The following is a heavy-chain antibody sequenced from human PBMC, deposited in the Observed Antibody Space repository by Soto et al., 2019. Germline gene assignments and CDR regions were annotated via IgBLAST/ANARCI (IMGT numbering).Heavy chain of an antibody. D-gene: IGHD3-3*01. J-gene: IGHJ3*02. V-gene: IGHV3-9*01. Sequence: GGSLRLSCAASGFTFDDYAMHCVRQAPGKGLEWVSGISWNSGSIGYADSVKGRFTISRDNAKNSLYLQMNSLRAEDTALYYCAKAYYDFWSGYYNPDDAFDIWGQGTTVTGSS. CDR1: GFTFDDYA. CDR2: ISWNSGSI. CDR3: AKAYYDFWSGYYNPDDAFDI.